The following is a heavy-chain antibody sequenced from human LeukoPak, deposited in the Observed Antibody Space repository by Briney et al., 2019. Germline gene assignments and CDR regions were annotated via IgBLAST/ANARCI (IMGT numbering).Heavy chain of an antibody. V-gene: IGHV3-30*04. CDR1: GFTFSSYT. J-gene: IGHJ6*03. CDR2: ISYDGSNK. D-gene: IGHD2-21*01. Sequence: GGSLRLSCAASGFTFSSYTMHWVRQAPGKGLEWVAVISYDGSNKYYADSVTGRFTISRENSKNTLYLQMISLRTEDTAVYYCARDVVPYYYYYVDVWGKGTTVTVSS. CDR3: ARDVVPYYYYYVDV.